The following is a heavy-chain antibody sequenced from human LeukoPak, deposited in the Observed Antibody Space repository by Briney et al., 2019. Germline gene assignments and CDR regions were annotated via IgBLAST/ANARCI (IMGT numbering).Heavy chain of an antibody. V-gene: IGHV3-66*01. CDR2: FYSGGST. Sequence: GGSLRLSCAASGFTVSGNYMGWVRQAPGKGLEWVSIFYSGGSTYYVDSVKGRFTTSRDNSNDTLYLQMNSLRAEDTAVYYCASGGNYADYVGFWGQGTLVTVSS. D-gene: IGHD4-17*01. CDR3: ASGGNYADYVGF. J-gene: IGHJ4*02. CDR1: GFTVSGNY.